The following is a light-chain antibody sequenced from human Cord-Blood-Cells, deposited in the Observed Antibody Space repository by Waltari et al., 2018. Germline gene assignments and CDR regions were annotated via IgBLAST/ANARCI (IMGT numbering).Light chain of an antibody. Sequence: DIQMTQSPSSLSDSGGDRVTITCQASQDISNYLNWYQQKPGKAPKLLIYDASNLETGVPSRFSGSGSGTDFTFTISSLQPEDIATYYCQQYDNLPLTFGGGTKVEIK. J-gene: IGKJ4*01. CDR3: QQYDNLPLT. CDR2: DAS. CDR1: QDISNY. V-gene: IGKV1-33*01.